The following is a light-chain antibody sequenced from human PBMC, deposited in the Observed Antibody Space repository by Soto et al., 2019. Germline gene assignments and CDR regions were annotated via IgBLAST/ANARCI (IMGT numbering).Light chain of an antibody. Sequence: AIQMTQSPSSPSAFVGDSVTITCRASQDIKDEVGWYQQKPGKAPKLLIFGASSLQSGVPSRFRGSGTGTDFTLTISGLQAADFATYYCLQHDSYPWTFGQGTKVEIK. V-gene: IGKV1-6*01. CDR3: LQHDSYPWT. CDR1: QDIKDE. CDR2: GAS. J-gene: IGKJ1*01.